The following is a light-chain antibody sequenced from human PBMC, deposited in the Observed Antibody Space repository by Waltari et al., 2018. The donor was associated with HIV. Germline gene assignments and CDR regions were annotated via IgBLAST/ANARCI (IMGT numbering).Light chain of an antibody. V-gene: IGKV3-20*01. CDR3: QQYNSSPFT. Sequence: IVLTQSPGTLSLSPGERATLSCRASQIVDSSYLAWYQQKPGQAPRLLIYGASSRATGIPDRFTGSGSGTDFTLSISRLDPEDFALYYCQQYNSSPFTFGGGTRVEIK. J-gene: IGKJ4*01. CDR1: QIVDSSY. CDR2: GAS.